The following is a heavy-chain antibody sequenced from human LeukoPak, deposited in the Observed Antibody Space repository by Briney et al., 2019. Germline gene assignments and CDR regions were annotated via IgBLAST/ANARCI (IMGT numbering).Heavy chain of an antibody. Sequence: GGSLRLSCAASGFTFSSHSMNWVRQAPGKGLEWVSSISSSSSYIYYADSVKGRFTISRDNAKNSLYLQMNSLRAEATAVYYCARGNRINKALDYWGQGTLVTVSS. J-gene: IGHJ4*02. CDR1: GFTFSSHS. CDR2: ISSSSSYI. D-gene: IGHD1-14*01. V-gene: IGHV3-21*01. CDR3: ARGNRINKALDY.